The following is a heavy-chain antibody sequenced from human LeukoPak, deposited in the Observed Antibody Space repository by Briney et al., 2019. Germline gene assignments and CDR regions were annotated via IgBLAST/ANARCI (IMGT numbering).Heavy chain of an antibody. CDR3: ARHRVVLMVYAIDY. CDR2: IYYSGST. Sequence: GSLRLSCAASGFTFSSYSMNWVRQPPGKGLEWIGSIYYSGSTYYNPSLKSRVTISVDTSKNQFSLKPSSVTAADTAVYYCARHRVVLMVYAIDYWGQGTLVTVSS. D-gene: IGHD2-8*01. V-gene: IGHV4-39*01. CDR1: GFTFSSYSMN. J-gene: IGHJ4*02.